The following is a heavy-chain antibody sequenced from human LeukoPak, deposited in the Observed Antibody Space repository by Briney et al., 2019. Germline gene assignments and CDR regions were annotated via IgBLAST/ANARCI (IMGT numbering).Heavy chain of an antibody. D-gene: IGHD5-18*01. V-gene: IGHV5-51*01. J-gene: IGHJ4*02. Sequence: GEALKISFKGSGYSFTSYWIGWVRPMPGKGLEWMGIIYPGDSDTRYSPSFQGQVTISADKSISTAYLQWSSLKASDTAMYYCARHEGRTGYSYGHWGQGTLVTVSS. CDR3: ARHEGRTGYSYGH. CDR2: IYPGDSDT. CDR1: GYSFTSYW.